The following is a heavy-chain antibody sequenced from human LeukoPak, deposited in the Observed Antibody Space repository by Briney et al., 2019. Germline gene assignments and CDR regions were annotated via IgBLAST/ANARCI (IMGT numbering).Heavy chain of an antibody. CDR2: IRYDGSDK. CDR1: GFSLSYYS. CDR3: AKDPLGVITAPVLN. V-gene: IGHV3-30*02. J-gene: IGHJ4*02. D-gene: IGHD3-22*01. Sequence: GGSLRLSCAASGFSLSYYSMHWVRQAPGKGLEWVAFIRYDGSDKYYADSVKGRFTISRDNSKNTLYLQMNSLRAEDTAVYYCAKDPLGVITAPVLNWGQGTLVTVSS.